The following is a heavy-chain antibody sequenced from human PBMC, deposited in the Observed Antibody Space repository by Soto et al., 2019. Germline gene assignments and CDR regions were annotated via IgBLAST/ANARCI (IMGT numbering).Heavy chain of an antibody. J-gene: IGHJ4*02. CDR2: INPSGGST. CDR1: GYTFTSYY. Sequence: ASVKVSCKASGYTFTSYYMHWVRQAPGQGLEWMGIINPSGGSTSYAQKFQGRVTMTRDTSTSTVYMELSSLRSEDTAVYYCARALSIAARRGVPGGYWGQGTLVTVSS. V-gene: IGHV1-46*01. CDR3: ARALSIAARRGVPGGY. D-gene: IGHD6-6*01.